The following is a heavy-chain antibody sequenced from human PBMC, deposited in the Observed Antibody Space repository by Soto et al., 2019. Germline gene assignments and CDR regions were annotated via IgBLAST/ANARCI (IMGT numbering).Heavy chain of an antibody. CDR2: SYYSGHT. D-gene: IGHD1-1*01. CDR3: ARRQNWNNLFDT. CDR1: GASITNNH. J-gene: IGHJ5*02. Sequence: SETLSLTCTVSGASITNNHWSWIRQSPGKGLEWIGCSYYSGHTSYNPSLRSRVTISIDTSKTQFSLRLRSVTAADTAVYYCARRQNWNNLFDTWGQGTLVTVPQ. V-gene: IGHV4-59*08.